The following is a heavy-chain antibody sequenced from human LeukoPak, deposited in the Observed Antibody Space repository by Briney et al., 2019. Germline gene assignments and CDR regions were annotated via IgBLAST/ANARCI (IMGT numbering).Heavy chain of an antibody. V-gene: IGHV3-21*01. CDR3: ARDSYYYYDSSGYSPYYFDY. J-gene: IGHJ4*02. D-gene: IGHD3-22*01. CDR2: ISSSSSYI. CDR1: GFNVSSNY. Sequence: GGSLRLSCEASGFNVSSNYMSGVRQAPGKGLEWVSSISSSSSYIYYADSVKGRFTISRDNAKNSLYLQMNSLRAEDTAVYYCARDSYYYYDSSGYSPYYFDYWGQGTLVTVSS.